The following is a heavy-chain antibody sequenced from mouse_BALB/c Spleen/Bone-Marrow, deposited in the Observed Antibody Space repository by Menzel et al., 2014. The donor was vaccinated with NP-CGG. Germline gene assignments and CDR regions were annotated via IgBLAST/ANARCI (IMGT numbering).Heavy chain of an antibody. CDR3: ARDEGAY. J-gene: IGHJ3*01. CDR1: GYTFTDYA. Sequence: QVQLQQSGAELVRPGVSVKISCKGSGYTFTDYAMHWVKQSHAKGLEWIGVISTYYGDASYNQKFKGKATMTVDKSSSTAYMELARLTSEDSAIYYCARDEGAYWGQGTLVTVSA. CDR2: ISTYYGDA. V-gene: IGHV1S137*01.